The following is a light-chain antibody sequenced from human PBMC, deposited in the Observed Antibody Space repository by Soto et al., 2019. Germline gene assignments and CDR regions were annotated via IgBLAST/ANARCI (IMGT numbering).Light chain of an antibody. CDR3: QQYNSYPWT. CDR2: DAS. Sequence: DIQMTQSPSTLSASVGDRVTITCRASQSISSWLAWYQQKPGKAPKLLIYDASSLESGVPSRFSGSGSGTEFTLTISSLQPDDVANSYCQQYNSYPWTFGQGTKVEIK. J-gene: IGKJ1*01. CDR1: QSISSW. V-gene: IGKV1-5*01.